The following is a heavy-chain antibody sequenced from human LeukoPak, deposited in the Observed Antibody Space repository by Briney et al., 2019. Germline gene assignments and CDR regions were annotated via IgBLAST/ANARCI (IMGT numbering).Heavy chain of an antibody. D-gene: IGHD1-14*01. V-gene: IGHV3-53*01. CDR3: ARPGDHFHWYLDL. CDR2: LYSGADT. CDR1: GFTVATNY. Sequence: SGGSLRLSCTASGFTVATNYMNWVRQPPGKGLEWVSILYSGADTYYADSVKGRFVVSRDSSKNMLFLHMNALRPEDTAVYYCARPGDHFHWYLDLWGRGPLVTVSS. J-gene: IGHJ2*01.